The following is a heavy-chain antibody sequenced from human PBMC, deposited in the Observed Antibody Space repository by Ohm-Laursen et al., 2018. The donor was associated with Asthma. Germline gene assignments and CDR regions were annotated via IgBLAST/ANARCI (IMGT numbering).Heavy chain of an antibody. J-gene: IGHJ5*02. Sequence: SQTLSLTCAVYGGSFSGYYWSWIRQPPGKGLEWIGYIYYSGSTYYNPSLKSRVTISVDTSKNQFPLKLSSVTAADTAVYYCARSSVEVGELSLSWGPLFDPWGQGTLVTVSS. CDR2: IYYSGST. CDR3: ARSSVEVGELSLSWGPLFDP. CDR1: GGSFSGYY. V-gene: IGHV4-34*09. D-gene: IGHD3-16*02.